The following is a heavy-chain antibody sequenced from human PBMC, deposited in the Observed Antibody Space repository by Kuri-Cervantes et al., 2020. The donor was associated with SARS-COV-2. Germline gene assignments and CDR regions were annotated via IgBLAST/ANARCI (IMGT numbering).Heavy chain of an antibody. D-gene: IGHD2-2*01. J-gene: IGHJ4*02. CDR3: ASYHQLLPRRSFDY. Sequence: SETLSLTCTVAGASIGSSSYYWGWIRQPPGKGLEWIGYIYYSGSTNYNPSLKSRVTISVDTSKNQFSLKLSSVTAADTAVYYCASYHQLLPRRSFDYWGQGTLVTVSS. CDR2: IYYSGST. CDR1: GASIGSSSYY. V-gene: IGHV4-61*05.